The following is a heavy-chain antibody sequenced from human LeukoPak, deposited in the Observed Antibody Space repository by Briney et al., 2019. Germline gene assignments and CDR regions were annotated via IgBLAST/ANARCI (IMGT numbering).Heavy chain of an antibody. V-gene: IGHV1-8*01. D-gene: IGHD3-3*01. CDR3: ARGPFGVIITSPSFDI. CDR2: MNPNSGNT. CDR1: GYTFTSYD. Sequence: ASVKVSCKASGYTFTSYDINWVRQATGQGLEWMGWMNPNSGNTGYAQKFQGRVTMTRNTSISTAYMELSSLRSEDTAVYYCARGPFGVIITSPSFDIWGQGTMVTVSS. J-gene: IGHJ3*02.